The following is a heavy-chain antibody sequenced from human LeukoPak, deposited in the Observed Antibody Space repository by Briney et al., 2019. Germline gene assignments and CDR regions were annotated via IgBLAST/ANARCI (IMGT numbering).Heavy chain of an antibody. D-gene: IGHD3-10*01. V-gene: IGHV3-7*01. CDR3: ATDLIHYYASGAKT. Sequence: GGSLRLSCVASGFTFGNHQMSWVRQAPGKGLEWVADIKQDGGETYYADFVRGRFTISRDNGKNSLYLQMNSLRVEDTAVYYCATDLIHYYASGAKTWGQGTLVTVSS. J-gene: IGHJ5*02. CDR2: IKQDGGET. CDR1: GFTFGNHQ.